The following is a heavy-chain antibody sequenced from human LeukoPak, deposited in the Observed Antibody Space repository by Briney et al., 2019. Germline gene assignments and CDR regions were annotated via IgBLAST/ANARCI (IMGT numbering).Heavy chain of an antibody. Sequence: SDTLSLTCTVSGGSISSGGYYWSWIRQHPGKGLEWIGYIYYSGSTYYNPSLKSRVTISVDTSKNQFSLKLSSVTAADTAVYYCARDRCSSTSCYAPDYFDYWGQGTLDTVSS. D-gene: IGHD2-2*01. CDR3: ARDRCSSTSCYAPDYFDY. CDR1: GGSISSGGYY. J-gene: IGHJ4*02. CDR2: IYYSGST. V-gene: IGHV4-31*03.